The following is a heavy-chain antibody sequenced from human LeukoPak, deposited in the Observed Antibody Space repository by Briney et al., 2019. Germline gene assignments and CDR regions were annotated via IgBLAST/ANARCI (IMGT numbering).Heavy chain of an antibody. CDR3: ARSYGSGTYDAFDI. D-gene: IGHD3-10*01. J-gene: IGHJ3*02. V-gene: IGHV4-4*03. CDR2: IYHSGST. CDR1: GGSLSRTNW. Sequence: PGALSVTSAVSGGSLSRTNWWSWFRQPPGRGREWIGEIYHSGSTNYNPSLKSPVTISVDKSNNQCSLKLSSVSAADTAVCYCARSYGSGTYDAFDIWGEGTMVTVSS.